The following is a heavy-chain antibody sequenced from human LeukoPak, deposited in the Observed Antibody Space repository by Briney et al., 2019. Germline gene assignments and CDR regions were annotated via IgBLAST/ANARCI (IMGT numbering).Heavy chain of an antibody. Sequence: SETLSLTCTVSGGAISNYYWSWIRQPPGKGLEWIGYIYYSGSTNYNPSLKSRVTISVDTSKNQFSLKLSSVTAADTAVYYCARKKFIAAGGSDPWGQGTLVTVSS. D-gene: IGHD6-6*01. CDR2: IYYSGST. J-gene: IGHJ5*02. CDR1: GGAISNYY. CDR3: ARKKFIAAGGSDP. V-gene: IGHV4-59*01.